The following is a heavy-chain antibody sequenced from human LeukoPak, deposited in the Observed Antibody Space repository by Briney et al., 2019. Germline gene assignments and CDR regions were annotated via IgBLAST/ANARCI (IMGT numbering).Heavy chain of an antibody. CDR1: GGSISSYY. Sequence: PSETLSLTCTVSGGSISSYYWSWIRQPAGKGLEGIGRIYTSGSTNYNPSLKSRVTMSVDTSKNQFSLKLSSVTAADTAVYYCARLSVNWNYDPHAFDIWGQGTMVTVSS. J-gene: IGHJ3*02. CDR2: IYTSGST. CDR3: ARLSVNWNYDPHAFDI. V-gene: IGHV4-4*07. D-gene: IGHD1-7*01.